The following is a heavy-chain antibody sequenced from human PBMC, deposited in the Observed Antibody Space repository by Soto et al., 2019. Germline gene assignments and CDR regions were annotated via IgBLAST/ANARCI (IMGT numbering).Heavy chain of an antibody. J-gene: IGHJ4*02. CDR2: IWYDGSNK. V-gene: IGHV3-33*01. D-gene: IGHD6-13*01. CDR1: GFTFSSYG. CDR3: ARDGGQQLVLAY. Sequence: QVQLVESGGGVVQPGRSLRLSCAAPGFTFSSYGMHWVRQAPGKGLEWVAVIWYDGSNKYYADSVKGRFTISRDNSKITLYLQMNSLRAEDTAVYYCARDGGQQLVLAYWGQGTLFTVSS.